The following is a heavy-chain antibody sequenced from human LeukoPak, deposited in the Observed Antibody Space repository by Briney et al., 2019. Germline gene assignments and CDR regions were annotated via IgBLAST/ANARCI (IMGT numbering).Heavy chain of an antibody. CDR2: IYYSGST. Sequence: SETLSLTCTVSGGSISSYYWSWIRQPPGKGLEGIGYIYYSGSTNYNPSLKSRVTISVDTSKNQFSLKLSSVTAADTAVYYCARGGSTVDNWFDPWGQGTLVTVSS. CDR1: GGSISSYY. J-gene: IGHJ5*02. CDR3: ARGGSTVDNWFDP. D-gene: IGHD4-17*01. V-gene: IGHV4-59*01.